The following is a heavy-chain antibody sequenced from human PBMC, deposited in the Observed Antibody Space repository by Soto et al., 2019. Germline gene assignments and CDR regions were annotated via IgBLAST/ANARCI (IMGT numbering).Heavy chain of an antibody. CDR1: GGSISSGDYY. CDR2: IYYSGST. J-gene: IGHJ6*02. V-gene: IGHV4-30-4*01. CDR3: ASGALRFLEIPYGMDV. D-gene: IGHD3-3*01. Sequence: SETLSLTCTVSGGSISSGDYYWSWIRQPPGKGLEWIGYIYYSGSTYYNPSLKSRVTISVDTSKNQFSLKLSSVTAADTAVYYCASGALRFLEIPYGMDVWGQGTTVTVS.